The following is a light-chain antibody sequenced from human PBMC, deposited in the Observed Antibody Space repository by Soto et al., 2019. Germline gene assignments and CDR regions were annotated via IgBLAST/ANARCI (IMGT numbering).Light chain of an antibody. CDR3: QQRSNWPPYP. CDR1: QSVSSY. V-gene: IGKV3-11*01. J-gene: IGKJ2*01. CDR2: DAS. Sequence: EIVLTQSPATLSLSPGERATLSCRASQSVSSYLAWYQQKPGQAPRLLIYDASNRATGIPGRFSGSGSGTDFTLTISSLEPEDFAVYYCQQRSNWPPYPFGQGTKLEIK.